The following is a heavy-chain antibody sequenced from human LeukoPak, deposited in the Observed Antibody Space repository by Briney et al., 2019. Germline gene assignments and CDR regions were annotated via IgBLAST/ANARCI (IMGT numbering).Heavy chain of an antibody. CDR2: IYYSGST. J-gene: IGHJ4*02. D-gene: IGHD5-18*01. CDR3: VSPRGFSYGYFDY. Sequence: PSETLSLTCTVSGGSVSSGSYYWSWIRQPPGKGLEWIGYIYYSGSTNYNPSLKGRVTISVDTSKNQFSLTLGSVSATDTAVYYCVSPRGFSYGYFDYWGQGTLVTVSS. V-gene: IGHV4-61*01. CDR1: GGSVSSGSYY.